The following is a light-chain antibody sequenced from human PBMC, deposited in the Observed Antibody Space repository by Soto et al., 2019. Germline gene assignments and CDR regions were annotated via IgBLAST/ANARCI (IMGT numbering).Light chain of an antibody. CDR2: DAS. J-gene: IGKJ3*01. Sequence: EIVLTQSPATLSLSPGERATLSCRASQSVSSYLAWYQQKPGQAPRLIIYDASNMATGIPARFSGSGSGTDFTLTISSLEPEDFAVYYCQQRSNWPTFGPGTKVDIK. CDR1: QSVSSY. V-gene: IGKV3-11*01. CDR3: QQRSNWPT.